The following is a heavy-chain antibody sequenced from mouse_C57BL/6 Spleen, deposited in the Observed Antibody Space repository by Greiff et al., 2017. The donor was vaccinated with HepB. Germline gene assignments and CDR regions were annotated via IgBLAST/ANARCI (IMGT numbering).Heavy chain of an antibody. CDR2: IHPNSGST. D-gene: IGHD1-1*01. V-gene: IGHV1-64*01. CDR3: AGSSYGYAMDY. Sequence: VQLQQPGAELVKPGASVKLSCKASGYTFTSYWMHWVKQRPGQGLEWIGMIHPNSGSTNYNEKFKSKATLTVDKSSSTAYMQLSSLTSEDSAVYYCAGSSYGYAMDYWGQGTSVTVSS. CDR1: GYTFTSYW. J-gene: IGHJ4*01.